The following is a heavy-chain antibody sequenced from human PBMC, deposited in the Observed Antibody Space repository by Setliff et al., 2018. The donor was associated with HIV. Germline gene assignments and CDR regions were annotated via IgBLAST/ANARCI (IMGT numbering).Heavy chain of an antibody. CDR1: GYYFTTFW. J-gene: IGHJ4*02. CDR3: ARHGGYNPLDY. V-gene: IGHV5-51*01. CDR2: IYPGDSHT. Sequence: PGESLKISCQGSGYYFTTFWIAWVRQMPGKGLEWMGFIYPGDSHTTYSPSFQGQVTISVDTSISTAYLQWSSLKASDTAMYYCARHGGYNPLDYWGQGTLVTAPQ. D-gene: IGHD5-12*01.